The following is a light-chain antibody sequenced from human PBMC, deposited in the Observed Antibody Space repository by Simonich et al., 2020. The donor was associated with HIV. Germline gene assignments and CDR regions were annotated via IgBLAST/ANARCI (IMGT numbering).Light chain of an antibody. J-gene: IGLJ3*02. CDR1: SSDVGGYNY. Sequence: QSALTQPASVSGSPGQSITLSCTGTSSDVGGYNYVSWYQQHPGKAPKLMIYDVSKRPSGVSKRFSGSKSGNTASLTISGLQAEDESDYYCSSYTSSSTWVFGGGTKLTVL. CDR3: SSYTSSSTWV. CDR2: DVS. V-gene: IGLV2-14*03.